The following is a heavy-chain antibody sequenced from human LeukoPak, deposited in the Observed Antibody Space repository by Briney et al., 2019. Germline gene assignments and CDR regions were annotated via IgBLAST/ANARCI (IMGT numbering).Heavy chain of an antibody. V-gene: IGHV3-30-3*01. CDR1: GFTFSDYA. J-gene: IGHJ4*02. D-gene: IGHD1-26*01. CDR3: ARDRHSGSYYGYFDD. CDR2: VSYDGSNQ. Sequence: PGGSLRPSCTASGFTFSDYAMHWVRQAPGKGLGWVAAVSYDGSNQYYADSVKGRFTISRDESKNTLHLQMNSLRAEDTAVYYCARDRHSGSYYGYFDDWGQGTLVTVSS.